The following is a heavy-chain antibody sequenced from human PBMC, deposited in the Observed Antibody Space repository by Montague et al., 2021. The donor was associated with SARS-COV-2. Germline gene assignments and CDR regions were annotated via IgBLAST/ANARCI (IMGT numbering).Heavy chain of an antibody. CDR2: VPNTGST. V-gene: IGHV4-59*12. Sequence: SETLSLTCSVSGVSITNYYWSWIRQFPGKELEWIGTVPNTGSTNKNPSLMSRVTISRDTSSGQVSMRLRSVTAADTAFYFCARIERGFWRDLVVFDVWGPGTLVTVSS. D-gene: IGHD3-3*01. CDR3: ARIERGFWRDLVVFDV. CDR1: GVSITNYY. J-gene: IGHJ3*01.